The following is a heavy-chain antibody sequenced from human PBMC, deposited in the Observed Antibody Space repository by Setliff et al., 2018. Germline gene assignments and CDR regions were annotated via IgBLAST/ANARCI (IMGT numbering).Heavy chain of an antibody. Sequence: PSETLSLTCTVSGGSISPYFWSWVRQPPGKGLEWIGYIYHNGNTNFNPSLKTRVTMSVDTSKNQFALNLKPVTAADTAVYYCVRDRTAYSYGLDVWGQGTTVTSP. CDR3: VRDRTAYSYGLDV. CDR2: IYHNGNT. D-gene: IGHD5-18*01. J-gene: IGHJ6*02. V-gene: IGHV4-59*01. CDR1: GGSISPYF.